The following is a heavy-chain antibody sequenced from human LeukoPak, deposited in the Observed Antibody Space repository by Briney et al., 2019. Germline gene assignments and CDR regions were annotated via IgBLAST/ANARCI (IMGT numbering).Heavy chain of an antibody. CDR2: IIPIFGTA. J-gene: IGHJ4*02. V-gene: IGHV1-69*06. CDR1: GYTFTSYG. CDR3: ASRPRESYFDY. Sequence: SVKVSCKASGYTFTSYGISWVRQAPGQGLEWMGGIIPIFGTANYAQKFQGRVTITADKSTSTAYMELSSLRSEDTAVYYCASRPRESYFDYWGQGTLVTVSS.